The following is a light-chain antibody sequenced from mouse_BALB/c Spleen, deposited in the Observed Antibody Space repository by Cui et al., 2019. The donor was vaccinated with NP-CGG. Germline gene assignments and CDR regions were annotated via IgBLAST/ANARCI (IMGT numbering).Light chain of an antibody. V-gene: IGLV1*01. CDR3: ALWYSNHWV. Sequence: HAVVTQQSALPTSPGETVTLTCRSSTGAVTTSNYANWVQEKPDHLFTGLIGGTNNRAPGVPARFSGSLIGDKAVLTITGAQTEDEAIYFCALWYSNHWVFGGGTKLTVL. CDR2: GTN. CDR1: TGAVTTSNY. J-gene: IGLJ1*01.